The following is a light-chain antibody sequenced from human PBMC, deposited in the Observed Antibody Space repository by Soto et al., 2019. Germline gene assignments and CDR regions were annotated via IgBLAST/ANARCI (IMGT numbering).Light chain of an antibody. V-gene: IGKV2-30*02. CDR2: RVS. Sequence: DIVMTQSPLSLPVTLGQPASISCRSSQSLVHGDGNTYLNWYLQRPGQSPRRLIYRVSNRDSGVPDRFSGSGLGTDFTLKISRVEAEDVGVYYCIQGTYRRTFGQGTKVDIK. CDR3: IQGTYRRT. J-gene: IGKJ1*01. CDR1: QSLVHGDGNTY.